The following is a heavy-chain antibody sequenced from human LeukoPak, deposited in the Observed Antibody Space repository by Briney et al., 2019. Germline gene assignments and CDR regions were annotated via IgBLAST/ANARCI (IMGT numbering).Heavy chain of an antibody. D-gene: IGHD3-22*01. J-gene: IGHJ4*02. V-gene: IGHV1-24*01. CDR1: GYTLTEFS. Sequence: ASVKVSCKVSGYTLTEFSMHWVRQAPGKGLEWMGDFDPEDGETIYAQELQGRVTMTKDTSTDTAYMELSSLRSEDTAVYYCARVGYDSSGYYQFDYWGQGTLVTVSS. CDR2: FDPEDGET. CDR3: ARVGYDSSGYYQFDY.